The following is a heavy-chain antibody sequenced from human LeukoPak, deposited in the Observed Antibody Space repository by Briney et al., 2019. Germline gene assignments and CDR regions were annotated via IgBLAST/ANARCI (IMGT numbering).Heavy chain of an antibody. Sequence: SETLPLTCTVSGGSISSYYWSWIRQPPGKGLEWIGYIYYSGSTNYNPSLKSRVTISVDTSKNQFSLKLSSVTAADTAVYYCASGFDSSGWYLGGYWGQGTLVTVSS. J-gene: IGHJ4*02. CDR1: GGSISSYY. CDR3: ASGFDSSGWYLGGY. V-gene: IGHV4-59*08. CDR2: IYYSGST. D-gene: IGHD6-19*01.